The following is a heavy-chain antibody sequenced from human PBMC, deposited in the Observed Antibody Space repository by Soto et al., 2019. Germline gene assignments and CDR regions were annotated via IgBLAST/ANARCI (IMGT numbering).Heavy chain of an antibody. CDR3: ARQRPTDGRWEFANYYGMDV. V-gene: IGHV4-34*12. J-gene: IGHJ6*02. CDR2: IIHSEST. Sequence: SETLSLTCAVYGGSFSAYYWSWVRQPPGKGLEWIGEIIHSESTKYNPSLKSRVTISVDTSKNQFSLKLSSVTAAETAVYYCARQRPTDGRWEFANYYGMDVWGQGTPVTVSS. D-gene: IGHD1-26*01. CDR1: GGSFSAYY.